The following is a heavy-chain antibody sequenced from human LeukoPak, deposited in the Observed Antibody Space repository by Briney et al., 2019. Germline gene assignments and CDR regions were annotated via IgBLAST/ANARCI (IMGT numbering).Heavy chain of an antibody. CDR3: ARGRPSIAAAVDWFDP. CDR2: ISSGSSDK. V-gene: IGHV3-21*01. CDR1: GFTFSSYS. D-gene: IGHD6-13*01. Sequence: PGGSLRLSCAASGFTFSSYSMHWVRQAPGKGLEWVSSISSGSSDKYYADSVRGRFTISRDNAKNSLHLQMNSLRAEDTAVYYCARGRPSIAAAVDWFDPWGQGTLVSVSS. J-gene: IGHJ5*02.